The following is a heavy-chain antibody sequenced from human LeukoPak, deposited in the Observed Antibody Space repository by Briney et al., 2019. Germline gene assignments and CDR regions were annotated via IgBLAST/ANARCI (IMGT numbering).Heavy chain of an antibody. CDR1: GFTFSSYA. Sequence: GGSLRLACAGSGFTFSSYAMSWFSQAPVKGLEWVSGISGSGGSTYYADSVKCRFTISRDNSKNTVYLQMNSLRAEDTAVYYCANPPLKTTIIVLVLWGHGTLVTVSS. V-gene: IGHV3-23*01. J-gene: IGHJ4*01. CDR3: ANPPLKTTIIVLVL. CDR2: ISGSGGST. D-gene: IGHD3-22*01.